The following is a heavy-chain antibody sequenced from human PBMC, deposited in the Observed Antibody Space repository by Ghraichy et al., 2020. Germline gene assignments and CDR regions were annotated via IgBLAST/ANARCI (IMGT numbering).Heavy chain of an antibody. D-gene: IGHD3-10*01. CDR3: AREAAGSYDY. V-gene: IGHV3-23*01. J-gene: IGHJ4*02. Sequence: GGSLRLSCAASRFTFNNYVMSWVRLAPGKGPEWVSTISVNGDTTWYADSVKGRFTISRDNSRNTLYLQMNRLTAEYTAVYYCAREAAGSYDYWGQGNLVTVSS. CDR2: ISVNGDTT. CDR1: RFTFNNYV.